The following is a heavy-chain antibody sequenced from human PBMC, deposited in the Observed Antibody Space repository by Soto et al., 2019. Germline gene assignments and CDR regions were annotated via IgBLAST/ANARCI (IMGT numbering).Heavy chain of an antibody. Sequence: GGSLRLSCAASGFTFSSYSMNWVRQAPGKGLEWVSSISSSSSYIYYADSVKGRFTISRDNAKNSLYLQMNSLRAEDTAVYYCARGNGGSYYEFDYWGQGTLVTVSS. J-gene: IGHJ4*02. CDR2: ISSSSSYI. V-gene: IGHV3-21*01. D-gene: IGHD1-26*01. CDR3: ARGNGGSYYEFDY. CDR1: GFTFSSYS.